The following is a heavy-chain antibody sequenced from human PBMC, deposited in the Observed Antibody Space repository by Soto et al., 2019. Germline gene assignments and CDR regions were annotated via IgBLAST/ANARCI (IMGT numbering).Heavy chain of an antibody. J-gene: IGHJ3*02. CDR2: INPSGGST. Sequence: KVSCKASGYTFTSYYMHWVRQAPGQGLEWMGIINPSGGSTSYAQKFQGRVTMTRDTSTSTVYMELSSLRSEDTAVYYCARGGGSYLAGTRLDAFDIWGQGTMVTVSS. V-gene: IGHV1-46*01. CDR1: GYTFTSYY. D-gene: IGHD1-26*01. CDR3: ARGGGSYLAGTRLDAFDI.